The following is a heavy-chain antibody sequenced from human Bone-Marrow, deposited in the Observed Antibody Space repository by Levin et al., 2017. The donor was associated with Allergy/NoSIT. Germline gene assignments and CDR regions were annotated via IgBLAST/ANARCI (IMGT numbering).Heavy chain of an antibody. V-gene: IGHV3-33*01. CDR3: ARAPYQQLFDY. CDR1: GFTFSSYG. J-gene: IGHJ4*02. D-gene: IGHD2-2*01. CDR2: IWYDGSNK. Sequence: GESLKISCAASGFTFSSYGMHWVRQAPGKGLEWVAVIWYDGSNKYYADSVKCRFTISRDNSKNTLYLQMNSLRAEDTAVYYCARAPYQQLFDYWGQGTLVTVSS.